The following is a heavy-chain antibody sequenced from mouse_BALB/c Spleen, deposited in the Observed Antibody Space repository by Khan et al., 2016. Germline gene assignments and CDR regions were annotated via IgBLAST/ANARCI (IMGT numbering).Heavy chain of an antibody. CDR2: ISSGGTT. CDR1: GFTFSSHA. J-gene: IGHJ2*01. V-gene: IGHV5-6-5*01. CDR3: VRGVIMVVDYFDY. Sequence: EVELVESGGGLVKPGGSLNLSCAASGFTFSSHAMSWVRQTPEKRLEWVASISSGGTTFYPDSLKGRFTISRDNVRNILYLQMSSLRSEDTAMYYCVRGVIMVVDYFDYWGQGTTLTVSS. D-gene: IGHD1-1*01.